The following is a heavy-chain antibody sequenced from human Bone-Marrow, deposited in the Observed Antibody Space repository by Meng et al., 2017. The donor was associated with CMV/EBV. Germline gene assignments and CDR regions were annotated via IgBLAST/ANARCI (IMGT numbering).Heavy chain of an antibody. CDR3: SRRVVMGSSFGYYYDSSGYYEQTRYYFDY. CDR2: IYPGDSDT. Sequence: GESLKISCKGSGYSFTSYWIGWVRQMPGKGLEWMGIIYPGDSDTRYSPSFQGQVTISADKSISTAYLQGSSLKASDTAMYYCSRRVVMGSSFGYYYDSSGYYEQTRYYFDYWGQGTLVTVSS. J-gene: IGHJ4*02. D-gene: IGHD3-22*01. CDR1: GYSFTSYW. V-gene: IGHV5-51*01.